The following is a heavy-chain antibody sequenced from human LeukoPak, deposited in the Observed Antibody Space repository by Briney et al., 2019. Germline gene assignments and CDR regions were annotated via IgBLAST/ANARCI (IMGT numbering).Heavy chain of an antibody. Sequence: GGSLRLSCAASGFTFSSCEMKWVRQAPGKGLEWVSYISSSGSTIYYADSVKGRFTISRDNAKNSLYLQMNSLRAEDTAVYYCARSIAAPSYYYGMDVWGQGTTVTVSS. D-gene: IGHD6-6*01. J-gene: IGHJ6*02. V-gene: IGHV3-48*03. CDR2: ISSSGSTI. CDR1: GFTFSSCE. CDR3: ARSIAAPSYYYGMDV.